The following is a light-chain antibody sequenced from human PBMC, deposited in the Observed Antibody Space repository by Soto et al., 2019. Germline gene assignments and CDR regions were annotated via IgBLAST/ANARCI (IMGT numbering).Light chain of an antibody. V-gene: IGKV1-33*01. J-gene: IGKJ3*01. CDR2: DAS. Sequence: DIQMTQSPSSLSASVGDRVTITCRASQDISNYLNWYQHKPGKPPKLLIYDASNLETGVPSRFSGSGSGTDFTFTISSLQTEDVATYYCQQYEDLPLSFGPGTKVDF. CDR1: QDISNY. CDR3: QQYEDLPLS.